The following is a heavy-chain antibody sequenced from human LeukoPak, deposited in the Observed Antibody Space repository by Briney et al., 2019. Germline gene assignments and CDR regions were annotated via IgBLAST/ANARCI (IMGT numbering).Heavy chain of an antibody. CDR3: EKVLPRYCSSTSCSRGPDRDY. J-gene: IGHJ4*02. Sequence: PGGSLRLSCAASGFPFSSYVMSWVRQAPGKGLEWVSAISVSGGNTYYADSVRGRFTISRDNSKYTLYLQLNSLRAEDTALYYCEKVLPRYCSSTSCSRGPDRDYWGRGTLVTVS. V-gene: IGHV3-23*01. D-gene: IGHD2-2*01. CDR2: ISVSGGNT. CDR1: GFPFSSYV.